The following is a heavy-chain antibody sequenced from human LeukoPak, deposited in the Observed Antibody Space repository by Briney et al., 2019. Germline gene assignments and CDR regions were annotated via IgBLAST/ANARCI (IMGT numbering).Heavy chain of an antibody. Sequence: GRSLRLSCAASGFTFSSYGMHWVRQAPGKGLEWVAVILYDGDNKYYADFVQGRFTTSRDNSKNTLYLQMYSLRAEDTAVYYCAKAGSGSYLSWFDPWGQGTLVTVSS. CDR1: GFTFSSYG. V-gene: IGHV3-30*18. CDR3: AKAGSGSYLSWFDP. D-gene: IGHD1-26*01. J-gene: IGHJ5*02. CDR2: ILYDGDNK.